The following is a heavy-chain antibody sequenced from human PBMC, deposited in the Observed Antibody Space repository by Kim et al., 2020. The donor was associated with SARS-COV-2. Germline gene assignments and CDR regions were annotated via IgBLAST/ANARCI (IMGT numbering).Heavy chain of an antibody. Sequence: SETLSLTCTVSGDSISSFYWNWLRQPPGKGLEWIGHIYFNGATVYSPSLGGRVTISQDTSKNQSSLRLTSVTAADTAAFYCARLHLPSLDCRGINWFDP. D-gene: IGHD3-9*01. J-gene: IGHJ5*02. CDR2: IYFNGAT. CDR3: ARLHLPSLDCRGINWFDP. V-gene: IGHV4-59*08. CDR1: GDSISSFY.